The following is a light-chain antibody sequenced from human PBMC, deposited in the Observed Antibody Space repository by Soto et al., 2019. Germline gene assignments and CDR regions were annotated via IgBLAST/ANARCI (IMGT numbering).Light chain of an antibody. V-gene: IGLV2-14*03. Sequence: QSALTQPASVXGSPGQSITISCTGTSSDVGGYNFVSWYQHHPGKAPKLIIYDVTNRPSGISNRFSGSKSGNTASLTISGLQAEDEADYYCTSYTSSITYVFGTGTKVTVL. J-gene: IGLJ1*01. CDR2: DVT. CDR1: SSDVGGYNF. CDR3: TSYTSSITYV.